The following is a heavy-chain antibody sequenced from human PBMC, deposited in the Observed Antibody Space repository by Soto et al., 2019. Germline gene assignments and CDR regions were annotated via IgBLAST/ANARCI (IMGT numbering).Heavy chain of an antibody. CDR3: GRVGGILHDAFDI. CDR1: GGSISSYY. Sequence: QVQLQESGPGLVKPSETLSLTCTVSGGSISSYYWSWIRQPPGTGLEWIGYIHYSGSTNYNPTLRSRVTISVATSKNQFSLQLSSVTAADTAVYYCGRVGGILHDAFDIWGQGTMVTVSS. J-gene: IGHJ3*02. CDR2: IHYSGST. D-gene: IGHD4-4*01. V-gene: IGHV4-59*01.